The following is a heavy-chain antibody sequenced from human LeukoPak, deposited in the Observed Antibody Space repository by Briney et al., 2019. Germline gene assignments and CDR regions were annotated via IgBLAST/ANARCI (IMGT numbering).Heavy chain of an antibody. Sequence: GGSLRLSCVGSGFTFSNFGLHWVRQPPGKGLEWVAVISHDENYNNYADSVRGRFTISRDNSKNTLYLQMYTLRAEDTAVYYCAKGGYSSGWRNYFDYWGQGTLVTVSS. V-gene: IGHV3-30*18. CDR2: ISHDENYN. J-gene: IGHJ4*02. CDR3: AKGGYSSGWRNYFDY. CDR1: GFTFSNFG. D-gene: IGHD6-19*01.